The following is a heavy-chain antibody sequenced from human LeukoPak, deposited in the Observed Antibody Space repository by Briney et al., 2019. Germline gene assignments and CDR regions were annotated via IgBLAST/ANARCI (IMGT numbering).Heavy chain of an antibody. D-gene: IGHD6-13*01. CDR2: IIPILGIA. J-gene: IGHJ4*02. CDR1: GCTFISYG. CDR3: QFLGGIAAAGTLSPEGTSVDY. Sequence: SVKVSCKASGCTFISYGISWVRQAPGQGLGWMGRIIPILGIANYAQKFQGRVTITADKSTSTAYMELSSLRSEDTAVYYCQFLGGIAAAGTLSPEGTSVDYWGQGTLVTASS. V-gene: IGHV1-69*04.